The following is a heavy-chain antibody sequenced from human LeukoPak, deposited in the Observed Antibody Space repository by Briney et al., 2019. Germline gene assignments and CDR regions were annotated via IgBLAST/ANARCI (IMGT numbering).Heavy chain of an antibody. J-gene: IGHJ4*02. D-gene: IGHD6-13*01. CDR1: GYRFNSYW. CDR3: ARLSEELEAHFDF. Sequence: GEALKISCKGSGYRFNSYWIGWVRQMPGKGLEWMGVIAGGDSETRYSPSFQGHVTISDDKSISPAYQQWSRLKASDTAMYYCARLSEELEAHFDFWGQGTPVTVSS. CDR2: IAGGDSET. V-gene: IGHV5-51*01.